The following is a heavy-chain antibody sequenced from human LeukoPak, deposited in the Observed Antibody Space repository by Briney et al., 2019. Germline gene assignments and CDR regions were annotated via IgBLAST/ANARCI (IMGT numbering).Heavy chain of an antibody. CDR1: GFTFSSYA. CDR3: AKDLDAIWFGESISPLNY. CDR2: ISGSGGST. D-gene: IGHD3-10*01. Sequence: GGSLRLSCAASGFTFSSYAMSWVRQAPGKGLEWVSAISGSGGSTYYAGSVKGRFTISRDNSKNTLYLQMNSLRAEDTAVYYCAKDLDAIWFGESISPLNYWGQGTLVTVSS. V-gene: IGHV3-23*01. J-gene: IGHJ4*02.